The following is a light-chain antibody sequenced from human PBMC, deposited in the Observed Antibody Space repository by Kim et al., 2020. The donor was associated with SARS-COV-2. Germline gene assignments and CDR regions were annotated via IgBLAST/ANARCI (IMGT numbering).Light chain of an antibody. Sequence: SVSPGERATLSCRASQSVSSNLAWYQQKPGQAPRLLIYGASTRATGIPARFSGSGSGTEFTLTISSLQPEDFAVYYCQEYNKWPHTFGQGTKLEI. CDR2: GAS. CDR1: QSVSSN. CDR3: QEYNKWPHT. J-gene: IGKJ2*01. V-gene: IGKV3-15*01.